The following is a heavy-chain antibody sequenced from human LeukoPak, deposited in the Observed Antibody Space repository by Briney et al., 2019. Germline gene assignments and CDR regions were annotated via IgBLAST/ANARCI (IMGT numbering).Heavy chain of an antibody. CDR3: ARHSSDSSSARYFDY. Sequence: GESLQISCKGSGSSFTSYRIGWVRQLPGKGLEWMGIIYPGDSDTRYSPSFQGQVTISADKSISTAYLQWSSLKASDTAMYYCARHSSDSSSARYFDYWGQGTLVTVSS. J-gene: IGHJ4*02. CDR2: IYPGDSDT. CDR1: GSSFTSYR. V-gene: IGHV5-51*01. D-gene: IGHD6-6*01.